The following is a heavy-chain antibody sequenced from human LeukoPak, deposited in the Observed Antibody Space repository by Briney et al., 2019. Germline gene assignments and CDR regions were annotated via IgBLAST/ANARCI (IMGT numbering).Heavy chain of an antibody. D-gene: IGHD6-13*01. CDR2: ISWNSGSI. V-gene: IGHV3-9*01. CDR3: AKDIAAAGNFDY. J-gene: IGHJ4*02. Sequence: VSVISWNSGSIGYADSVKGRFTISRDNAKNSLYLQMNSLRAEDTALYYCAKDIAAAGNFDYWGRGTLVTVSS.